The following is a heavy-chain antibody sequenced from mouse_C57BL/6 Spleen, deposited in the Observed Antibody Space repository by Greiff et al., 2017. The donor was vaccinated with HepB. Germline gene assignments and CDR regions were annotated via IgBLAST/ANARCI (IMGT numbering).Heavy chain of an antibody. CDR1: GYAFSSSW. CDR2: IYPGDGDT. CDR3: ARPSYGSIMFAY. Sequence: VQLQQSGPELVKPGASVKISCKASGYAFSSSWMNWVKQRPGKGLEWIGRIYPGDGDTNYNGKFKGKATLTADKSSSTAYMQLSSLTSEDSAVYFCARPSYGSIMFAYWGQGTLVTVSA. D-gene: IGHD1-1*01. J-gene: IGHJ3*01. V-gene: IGHV1-82*01.